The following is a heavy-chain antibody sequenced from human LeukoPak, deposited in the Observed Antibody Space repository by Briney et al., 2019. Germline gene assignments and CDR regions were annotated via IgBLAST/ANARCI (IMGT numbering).Heavy chain of an antibody. D-gene: IGHD5-24*01. CDR3: ARGLQETLAWLKALSAFDI. Sequence: ASVKVSCKASGYTFINYGISWVRQAPGQGLEWMGWISAYNGNTNYAQKLQGRVTMSTDTSTSTGYMELRSLRSDDTAVYYCARGLQETLAWLKALSAFDIWGQGTMVTVSS. CDR1: GYTFINYG. V-gene: IGHV1-18*01. CDR2: ISAYNGNT. J-gene: IGHJ3*02.